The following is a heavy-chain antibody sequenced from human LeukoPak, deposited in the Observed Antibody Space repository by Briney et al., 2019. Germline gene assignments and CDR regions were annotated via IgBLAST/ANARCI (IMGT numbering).Heavy chain of an antibody. J-gene: IGHJ4*02. D-gene: IGHD3-10*01. CDR1: GISFSDYY. Sequence: GGSLRLSCAASGISFSDYYMSWIRQAPGKGLEWVSYISSGSTYTNYADSVKGRFTIFRDNAKNSLYLQMNSLRTEDTAVYYCARGNNYYGARGGGYFDYWGQGTLVTVSS. CDR3: ARGNNYYGARGGGYFDY. CDR2: ISSGSTYT. V-gene: IGHV3-11*05.